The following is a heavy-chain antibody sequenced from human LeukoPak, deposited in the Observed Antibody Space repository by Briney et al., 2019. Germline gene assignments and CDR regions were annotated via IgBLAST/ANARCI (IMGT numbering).Heavy chain of an antibody. V-gene: IGHV4-59*11. CDR2: IYYSGST. CDR1: GASISSHY. CDR3: ARVGTYGSGSYLSWLDY. J-gene: IGHJ4*02. D-gene: IGHD3-10*01. Sequence: SETLSLTCTVSGASISSHYWSWIRQPPGKGLEWIGYIYYSGSTNYNPSLKSRVTISVDTSKNQFSLKLSSVTAADTAVYYCARVGTYGSGSYLSWLDYWGQGTLVTVSS.